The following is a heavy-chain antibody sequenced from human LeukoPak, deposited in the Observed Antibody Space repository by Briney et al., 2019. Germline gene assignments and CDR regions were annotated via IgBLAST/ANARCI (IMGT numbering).Heavy chain of an antibody. V-gene: IGHV4-34*01. D-gene: IGHD1-26*01. J-gene: IGHJ4*02. Sequence: SETLSLTCAVYGGSFSGYYWSWVRQPPGKGLEWIGEINHSGSTNYNPSLKSRVTISVDTSKNQFSLNLSSVTAADTAVYHCAREGGSSRSLENWGQGTLVTVSS. CDR2: INHSGST. CDR3: AREGGSSRSLEN. CDR1: GGSFSGYY.